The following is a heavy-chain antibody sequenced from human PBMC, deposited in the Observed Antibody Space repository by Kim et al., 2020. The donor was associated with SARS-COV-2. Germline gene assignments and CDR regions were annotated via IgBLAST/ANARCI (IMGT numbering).Heavy chain of an antibody. Sequence: GGSLRLSCAASGFTFSSYAMHWVRQAPGKGLEWVAVISYDGSNKYYADSVKGRFTISRDNSKNTLYLQMNSLRAEDTAVYYCARVNRGSYYGPFDNWGQG. D-gene: IGHD1-26*01. CDR1: GFTFSSYA. CDR2: ISYDGSNK. V-gene: IGHV3-30-3*01. J-gene: IGHJ3*02. CDR3: ARVNRGSYYGPFDN.